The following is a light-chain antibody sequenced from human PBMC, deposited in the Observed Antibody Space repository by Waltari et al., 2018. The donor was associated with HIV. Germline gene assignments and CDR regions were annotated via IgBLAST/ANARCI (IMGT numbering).Light chain of an antibody. CDR1: ALPRTY. V-gene: IGLV3-10*01. CDR2: EDQ. Sequence: SYELTQPPSVSVSPGQTARLTCSADALPRTYTFLYQQKSGRAAGTVINEDQRRPSEIPERFSGCSSGRKATLTISGAQVEDEGDYSWYSTGDSGKPLAVFGGGTEMTVL. CDR3: YSTGDSGKPLAV. J-gene: IGLJ7*01.